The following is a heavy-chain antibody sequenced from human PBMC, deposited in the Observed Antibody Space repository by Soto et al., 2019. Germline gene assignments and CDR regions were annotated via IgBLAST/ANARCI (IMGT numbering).Heavy chain of an antibody. D-gene: IGHD4-4*01. J-gene: IGHJ5*02. CDR1: GYTFTSYA. CDR3: ARGRTYSNYLWFDP. Sequence: QVQLVQSGAEVKKPGASVKVSCKASGYTFTSYAMHWVRQAPGQRLEWMGWINAGNGNTKYSQKFQGRVTITRETSASTAYMELSSLRSEDTAVYYCARGRTYSNYLWFDPWGQGTLVTVSS. V-gene: IGHV1-3*01. CDR2: INAGNGNT.